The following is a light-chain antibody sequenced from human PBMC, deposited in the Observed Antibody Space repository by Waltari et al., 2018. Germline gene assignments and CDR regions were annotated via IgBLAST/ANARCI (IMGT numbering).Light chain of an antibody. Sequence: SSELTQDPAMSVAPGQTVTITCHGDSLRRFFARWYQQRPGPAPFLVVYGDNNRPSGIPDRFSGSTSGGTAFLTITGAQADDEAVYFCHSRDTTSTRVFGGGTRLTV. J-gene: IGLJ2*01. CDR1: SLRRFF. V-gene: IGLV3-19*01. CDR3: HSRDTTSTRV. CDR2: GDN.